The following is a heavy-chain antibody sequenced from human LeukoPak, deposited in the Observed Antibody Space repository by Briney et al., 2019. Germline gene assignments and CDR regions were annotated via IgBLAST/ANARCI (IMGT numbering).Heavy chain of an antibody. CDR3: ARHIGGGIEDMDV. Sequence: SETLSLTCTVSGDSINSGGYYWTWIRQHPGKGLEWIGYIYVTGTRYNPYLQSRVTISVDRSRNQFFLKMSSVTAADTAVYYCARHIGGGIEDMDVWGKGTKVIVSS. J-gene: IGHJ6*03. CDR2: IYVTGT. CDR1: GDSINSGGYY. D-gene: IGHD3-16*02. V-gene: IGHV4-61*08.